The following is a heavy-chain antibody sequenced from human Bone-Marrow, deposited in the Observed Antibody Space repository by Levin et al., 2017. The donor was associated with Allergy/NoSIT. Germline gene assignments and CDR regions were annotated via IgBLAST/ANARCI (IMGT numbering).Heavy chain of an antibody. V-gene: IGHV4-61*01. CDR2: IYYSGST. CDR1: GGSVSSGSYY. J-gene: IGHJ4*02. Sequence: SETLSLTCTVSGGSVSSGSYYWSWIRQPPGKGLEWIGYIYYSGSTNYNPSLKSRVTISVDTSKNQFSLKLSSVTAADTAVYYCAREPLYCGGDCYSGSGFDYWGQGTLVTVSS. D-gene: IGHD2-21*02. CDR3: AREPLYCGGDCYSGSGFDY.